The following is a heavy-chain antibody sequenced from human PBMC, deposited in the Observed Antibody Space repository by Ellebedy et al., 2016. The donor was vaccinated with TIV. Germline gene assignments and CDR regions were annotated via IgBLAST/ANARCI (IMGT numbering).Heavy chain of an antibody. CDR1: GGSLDALDHY. CDR3: ARRSRLSNYLDY. J-gene: IGHJ4*02. V-gene: IGHV4-39*01. D-gene: IGHD3-10*01. Sequence: MPSETLSLTCTVSGGSLDALDHYWGWVRQPPGKSLEWIGDIYFVGNTFYNPSLTSRVTIFVDTSRSQFSLSLTSVTAADMALYYCARRSRLSNYLDYWGQGILVTVSS. CDR2: IYFVGNT.